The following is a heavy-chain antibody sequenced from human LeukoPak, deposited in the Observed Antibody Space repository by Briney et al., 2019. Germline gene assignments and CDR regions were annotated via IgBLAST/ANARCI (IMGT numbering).Heavy chain of an antibody. CDR2: ISYDGSNK. V-gene: IGHV3-30*04. CDR1: GFTLSRYP. CDR3: AKDFNSGYYYYYGMDV. J-gene: IGHJ6*02. D-gene: IGHD1-26*01. Sequence: GGSLRLSCAASGFTLSRYPMLWVRQAPGKGLEWVAIISYDGSNKCYTDSVKGRFTISRDNSKNTLYLQMNSLRAEDTAVYYCAKDFNSGYYYYYGMDVWGQGTTVTVSS.